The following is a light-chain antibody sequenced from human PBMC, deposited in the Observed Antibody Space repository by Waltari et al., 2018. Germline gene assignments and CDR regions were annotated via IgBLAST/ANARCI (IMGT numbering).Light chain of an antibody. Sequence: EIVWTQSPGTLSLSAGERATLSCMASQTLNNTYLPWYQQTPGQSPGLLIFAASKTATGVPDRFSGSGSGTDFTLTISRLEPEDFAMYYCQQYGSSPYSFGQGARVDFK. CDR2: AAS. V-gene: IGKV3-20*01. CDR3: QQYGSSPYS. CDR1: QTLNNTY. J-gene: IGKJ2*01.